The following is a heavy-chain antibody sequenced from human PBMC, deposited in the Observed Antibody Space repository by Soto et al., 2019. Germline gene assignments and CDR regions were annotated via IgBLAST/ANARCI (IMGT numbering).Heavy chain of an antibody. J-gene: IGHJ3*02. D-gene: IGHD3-9*01. CDR3: AGETSDYDILTAPTAFDI. CDR2: IDHSGST. Sequence: QVQLQQGGAGLLKPSETLSLTCAVSGGSFIGYYWNWIRQPPGKGLAWIGEIDHSGSTSYNPSLKNRVTISVDTSKRQISLKLSSVTAADTAVYYCAGETSDYDILTAPTAFDIWGQGTMVAVSS. V-gene: IGHV4-34*02. CDR1: GGSFIGYY.